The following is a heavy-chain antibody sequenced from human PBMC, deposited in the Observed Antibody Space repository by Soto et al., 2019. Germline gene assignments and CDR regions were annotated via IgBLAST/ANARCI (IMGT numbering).Heavy chain of an antibody. V-gene: IGHV3-33*01. D-gene: IGHD1-1*01. CDR1: GFTLSNYG. CDR2: IWYDGSYK. Sequence: QVQLVESGGGVVQPGRFLRLSCAASGFTLSNYGMNWVRQAPGKGLEWVAVIWYDGSYKYDVDSVKGRFSIFRDTSKNTVYLQMNSLRGEDTAVYYCARGNWKNGYFDYWGQGTLVTVSS. J-gene: IGHJ4*02. CDR3: ARGNWKNGYFDY.